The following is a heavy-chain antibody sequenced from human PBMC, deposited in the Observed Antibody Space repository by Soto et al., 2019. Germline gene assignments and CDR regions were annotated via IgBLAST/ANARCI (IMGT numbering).Heavy chain of an antibody. D-gene: IGHD2-15*01. Sequence: SETLSLTCTVSNASISSRKWWTWVRQTPGKGLEWIGEIYHSGSINHNPSLKSRVIISVDTSKNQFSVRLSSVTAADTAVYYCARLRSGGRYYYYGMDVWGQGTTVTVSS. J-gene: IGHJ6*02. CDR3: ARLRSGGRYYYYGMDV. CDR1: NASISSRKW. CDR2: IYHSGSI. V-gene: IGHV4-4*02.